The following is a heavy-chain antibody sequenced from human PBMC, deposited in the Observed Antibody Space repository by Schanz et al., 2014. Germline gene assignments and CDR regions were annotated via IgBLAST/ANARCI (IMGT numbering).Heavy chain of an antibody. CDR3: TTQQLGSHYLYGMDV. J-gene: IGHJ6*02. CDR1: GFTFSSYA. Sequence: EVQLLESGGGLVQPGGSLRLSCVASGFTFSSYAMSWVRQAPGKGLEWVSGISDNGISTYYADSVKGRFSISRENSKSILYLQMNSLRAEDTAVYYCTTQQLGSHYLYGMDVWGQGTTVTVS. CDR2: ISDNGIST. V-gene: IGHV3-23*01. D-gene: IGHD6-13*01.